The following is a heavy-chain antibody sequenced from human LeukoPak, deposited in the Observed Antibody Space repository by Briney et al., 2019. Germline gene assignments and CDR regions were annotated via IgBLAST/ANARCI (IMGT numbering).Heavy chain of an antibody. V-gene: IGHV3-53*01. J-gene: IGHJ5*02. D-gene: IGHD6-13*01. Sequence: GGSLRLSCAASGFTVSSNYMTWVRQAPGKGLEWVSIIYSGGSTYYADSVKGQFTISRDNSKNTLYLQMNGLRAEDTAVYYCARAYSSSLNWFDPWGQGTLVTVSS. CDR3: ARAYSSSLNWFDP. CDR2: IYSGGST. CDR1: GFTVSSNY.